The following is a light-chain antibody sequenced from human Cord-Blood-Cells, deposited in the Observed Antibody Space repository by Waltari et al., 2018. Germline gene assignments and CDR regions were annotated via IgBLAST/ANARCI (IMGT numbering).Light chain of an antibody. V-gene: IGLV2-14*01. CDR3: SSYTSSSTVV. J-gene: IGLJ2*01. CDR1: SSDVGGYNY. Sequence: QSALTQPASVSGSPGQSITISCTGTSSDVGGYNYVSWYQQHPGKAPKPMIYDVSNRPSGVSNLFSGSKSGNTASLTISGLQAEDEADYYYSSYTSSSTVVFGGGTKLTVL. CDR2: DVS.